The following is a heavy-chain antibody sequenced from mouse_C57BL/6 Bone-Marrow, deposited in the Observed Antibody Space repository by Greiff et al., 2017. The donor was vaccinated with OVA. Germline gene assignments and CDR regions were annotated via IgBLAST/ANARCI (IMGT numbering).Heavy chain of an antibody. CDR3: ARCYYGSSYAMDY. V-gene: IGHV1-7*01. CDR1: GYTFTSYW. Sequence: VQRVESGAELAKPGASVKLSCKASGYTFTSYWMHWVKQRPGQGLEWIGYINPSSGYTKYNQKFKDKATLTADKSSSTAYMQLSSLTYEDSAVYYCARCYYGSSYAMDYWGQGISVTVSS. CDR2: INPSSGYT. D-gene: IGHD1-1*01. J-gene: IGHJ4*01.